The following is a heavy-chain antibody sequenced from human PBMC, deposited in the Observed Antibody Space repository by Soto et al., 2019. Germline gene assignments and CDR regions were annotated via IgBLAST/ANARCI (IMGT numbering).Heavy chain of an antibody. V-gene: IGHV3-23*01. J-gene: IGHJ4*02. CDR3: AKRSRSSTFDY. CDR2: ISGSDDST. CDR1: GFTFSSYA. Sequence: EVQLLESGGGLVQPGESLRLCCAASGFTFSSYAISWFREAPGKGLEWVSVISGSDDSTYYADSVKGRFTISRDNSKNTLYLQMNSLRAEDTAVYYCAKRSRSSTFDYWGQGTLVTVSS. D-gene: IGHD6-6*01.